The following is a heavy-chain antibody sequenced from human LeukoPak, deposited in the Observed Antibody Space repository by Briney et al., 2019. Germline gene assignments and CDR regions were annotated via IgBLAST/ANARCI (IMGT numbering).Heavy chain of an antibody. CDR1: GFTFSDYY. J-gene: IGHJ6*03. Sequence: PGGSLRLSCAAPGFTFSDYYMSWIRQAPGKGLEWVSGISGSGDNTNYADSVKGRFTISRDNSKNTLSLQMSSLRVEDTAVYYCARDRSCTGGSCYMDVWGRGTTVTVSS. V-gene: IGHV3-11*05. CDR3: ARDRSCTGGSCYMDV. CDR2: ISGSGDNT. D-gene: IGHD2-15*01.